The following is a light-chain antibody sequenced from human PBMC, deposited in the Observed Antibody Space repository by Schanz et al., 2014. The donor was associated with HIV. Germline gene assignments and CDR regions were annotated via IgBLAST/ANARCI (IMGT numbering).Light chain of an antibody. CDR1: SSNIGTNT. CDR3: AGWDDSLKGWV. Sequence: QSVLTQPPSASGTPGQRVTISCSGSSSNIGTNTVNWYQQLPGTAPKLLIYSNSQRPSGVPDRFSGSKSGTSASLAISGLRSEDEADYYCAGWDDSLKGWVFGGGTQLTVL. V-gene: IGLV1-44*01. J-gene: IGLJ3*02. CDR2: SNS.